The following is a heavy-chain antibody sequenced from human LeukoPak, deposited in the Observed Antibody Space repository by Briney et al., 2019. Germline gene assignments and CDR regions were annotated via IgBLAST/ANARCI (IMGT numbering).Heavy chain of an antibody. Sequence: SQTLSLTCVISGDSASRTNAAWNWIRQSSSRGLEWLGRTYYRTKWYSDSAVSVKSRIIINRDTSKNQFSLQLNSVTTEATAVYYCARGGSGMTVALFDQWGQGTPVTVSS. CDR2: TYYRTKWYS. CDR1: GDSASRTNAA. J-gene: IGHJ4*02. D-gene: IGHD6-19*01. V-gene: IGHV6-1*01. CDR3: ARGGSGMTVALFDQ.